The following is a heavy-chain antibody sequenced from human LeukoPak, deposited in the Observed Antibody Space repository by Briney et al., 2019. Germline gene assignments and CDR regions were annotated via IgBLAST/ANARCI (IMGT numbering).Heavy chain of an antibody. CDR1: GGSISSYY. V-gene: IGHV4-59*01. Sequence: PSETLSLTCTVSGGSISSYYWSWIRQPPGKGLEWIGYIYYSGSTNYNPSLKSRVTISVDTSKNQFSLKLSSVTAADTAVYHCARAVLVRGYFDYWGQGTLVTVSS. D-gene: IGHD3-10*01. J-gene: IGHJ4*02. CDR2: IYYSGST. CDR3: ARAVLVRGYFDY.